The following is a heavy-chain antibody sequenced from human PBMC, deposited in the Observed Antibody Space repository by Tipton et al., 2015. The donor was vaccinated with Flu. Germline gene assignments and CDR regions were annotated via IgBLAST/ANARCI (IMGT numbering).Heavy chain of an antibody. CDR2: IHKSGNT. D-gene: IGHD4-11*01. V-gene: IGHV4-38-2*02. J-gene: IGHJ5*01. CDR3: ARRDYSNYVSDPKNWFDS. Sequence: TLSLTCTVPRDSMRSDYFWGWIRQAPGKGLEWIGTIHKSGNTHYNPSLQGRVTISVDTSKNQFSLKVTSVTAADTAVYYCARRDYSNYVSDPKNWFDSWGQGILVTVSS. CDR1: RDSMRSDYF.